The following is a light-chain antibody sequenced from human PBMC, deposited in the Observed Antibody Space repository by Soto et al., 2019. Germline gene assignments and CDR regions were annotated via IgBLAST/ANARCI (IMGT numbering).Light chain of an antibody. V-gene: IGKV2-30*02. CDR2: KVS. Sequence: DVVMTQSPLSLPVTLGQPASISCRSSQSLLHSDGNTYLNWFQQRPGQSPRRLIYKVSNRDSGVPDRFSGSGSGTDFPLKISRVEAEDVAIYYCMQGSHRPLWTFGQGTKVEIK. CDR3: MQGSHRPLWT. J-gene: IGKJ1*01. CDR1: QSLLHSDGNTY.